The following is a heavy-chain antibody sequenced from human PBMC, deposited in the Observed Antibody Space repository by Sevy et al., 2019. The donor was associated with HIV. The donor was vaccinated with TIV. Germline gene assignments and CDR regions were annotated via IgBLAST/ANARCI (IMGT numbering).Heavy chain of an antibody. Sequence: SETLSLTCAVYSESFRRYYWNWIRQSPEKGLEWIGEINHSGTTNYNPSLKSRVTIPVDPSRNQFSLKLNSVTAADTAVYYRASDSGTYTYYFDYWGQGTPVTVSS. V-gene: IGHV4-34*01. CDR1: SESFRRYY. CDR2: INHSGTT. D-gene: IGHD1-26*01. J-gene: IGHJ4*02. CDR3: ASDSGTYTYYFDY.